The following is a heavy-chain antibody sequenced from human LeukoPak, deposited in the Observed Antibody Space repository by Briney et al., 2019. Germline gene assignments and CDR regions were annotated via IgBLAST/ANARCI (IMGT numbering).Heavy chain of an antibody. CDR2: VYYSGST. V-gene: IGHV4-39*01. CDR3: ARNDSSLGAGAFDI. Sequence: SETLSLTCTDSGGSISSSSLYWDWIRQPPGKGLEWIGTVYYSGSTYYNPSLKSRVTISVDTSKNQFSLKLSSVTAADTAVYYCARNDSSLGAGAFDIWGQGTMVTVSS. CDR1: GGSISSSSLY. D-gene: IGHD3-22*01. J-gene: IGHJ3*02.